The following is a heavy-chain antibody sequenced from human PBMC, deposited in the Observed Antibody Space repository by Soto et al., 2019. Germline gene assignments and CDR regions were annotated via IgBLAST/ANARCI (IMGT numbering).Heavy chain of an antibody. CDR3: ARDKPPYSGYDTGAFDI. CDR1: GFTFSSYS. J-gene: IGHJ3*02. V-gene: IGHV3-21*01. CDR2: ISSSSSYI. D-gene: IGHD5-12*01. Sequence: GGSLRLSCAASGFTFSSYSMNWVRQAPGKGLEWVSSISSSSSYIYYADSVKGRFTISRDNAKNSLYLQMNSLRAEDTGVYYCARDKPPYSGYDTGAFDIWGQGTMVTVSS.